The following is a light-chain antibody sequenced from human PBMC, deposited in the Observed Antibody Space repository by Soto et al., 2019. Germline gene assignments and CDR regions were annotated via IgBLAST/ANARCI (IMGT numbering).Light chain of an antibody. V-gene: IGKV1-5*03. CDR3: QQSYSTPT. CDR1: QSISSW. J-gene: IGKJ1*01. Sequence: DIQMTQSPSTLCASVGDRATMTCRASQSISSWLAWYQQKPGKAPKLLIYKASSLESGVPSRFSGSESGTEFTLTISSLQPEDFATYYCQQSYSTPTFGQGTKGDIK. CDR2: KAS.